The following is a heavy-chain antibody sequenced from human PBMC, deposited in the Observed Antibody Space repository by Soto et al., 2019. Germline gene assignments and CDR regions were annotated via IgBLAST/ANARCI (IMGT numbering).Heavy chain of an antibody. CDR3: AKVKEEDVVVINHYYYYGMDV. J-gene: IGHJ6*02. CDR2: ISSDGSKK. CDR1: EFTFSNYA. Sequence: QPGGSLRLSCGASEFTFSNYAMHWVRQAPGKGLEWVAVISSDGSKKFYADSVKGRFTISRDNSKNTLYLQMNSLRAEDTAVYYCAKVKEEDVVVINHYYYYGMDVWGQGTTVTVSS. V-gene: IGHV3-30*18. D-gene: IGHD3-22*01.